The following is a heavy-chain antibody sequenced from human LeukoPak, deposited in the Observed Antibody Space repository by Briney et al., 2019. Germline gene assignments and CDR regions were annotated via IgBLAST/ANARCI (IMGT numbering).Heavy chain of an antibody. CDR1: GYTFTGYY. D-gene: IGHD1-1*01. CDR2: INPNSGGT. Sequence: ASVKLSCKASGYTFTGYYMHWVRQAPGQGLEWMGWINPNSGGTNYAQKFQGRVTMTTDTSISTDYMELSRPRSDDTAVYYRARWLEEFDPWGQGTLVTVSS. J-gene: IGHJ5*02. CDR3: ARWLEEFDP. V-gene: IGHV1-2*02.